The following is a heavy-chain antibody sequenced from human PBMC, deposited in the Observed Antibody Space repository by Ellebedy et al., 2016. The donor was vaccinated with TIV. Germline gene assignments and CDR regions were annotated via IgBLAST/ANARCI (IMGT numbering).Heavy chain of an antibody. Sequence: PGGSLRLSCAASGFTFSNVWMNWVRRAPGKGLEWVGRIKSKTFDGATEYAAPVKGRFTISRDDSKNTLYLQMDRLNTEDTAVYYCTTDDFGSGRGGWGDYWGQGTLVTVSS. J-gene: IGHJ4*02. CDR1: GFTFSNVW. CDR2: IKSKTFDGAT. D-gene: IGHD3-10*01. V-gene: IGHV3-15*07. CDR3: TTDDFGSGRGGWGDY.